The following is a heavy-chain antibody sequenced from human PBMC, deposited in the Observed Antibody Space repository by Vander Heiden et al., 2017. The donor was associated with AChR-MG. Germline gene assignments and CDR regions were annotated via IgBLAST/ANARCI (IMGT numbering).Heavy chain of an antibody. Sequence: QVQLVQSGAEVKKPGASMKVSCTASGYPFTDYYIHWVRQAPGQGLEWVGWINPDSGGTNSAQKFQGRVTLTRDTSISTAYMELSSLRSDDTAVYYCARGGRLMTVVLITLDYWGQGTLVTVSS. V-gene: IGHV1-2*02. CDR1: GYPFTDYY. J-gene: IGHJ4*02. CDR3: ARGGRLMTVVLITLDY. D-gene: IGHD3-22*01. CDR2: INPDSGGT.